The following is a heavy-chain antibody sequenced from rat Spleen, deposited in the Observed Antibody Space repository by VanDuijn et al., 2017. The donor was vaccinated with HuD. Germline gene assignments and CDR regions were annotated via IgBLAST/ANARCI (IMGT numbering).Heavy chain of an antibody. CDR2: IWGDGST. CDR3: TRAGYGGYTA. Sequence: QVQLKESGPGLVQPSQTLYLTCTVSGFSLTTYDVQWVRKPPGKGLEWMGGIWGDGSTDYHSALKSRLSISRDTSKSQLFLKMNSLQNEDTAIYFCTRAGYGGYTAWGQGVMVTVSS. J-gene: IGHJ2*01. CDR1: GFSLTTYD. D-gene: IGHD1-11*01. V-gene: IGHV2-1*01.